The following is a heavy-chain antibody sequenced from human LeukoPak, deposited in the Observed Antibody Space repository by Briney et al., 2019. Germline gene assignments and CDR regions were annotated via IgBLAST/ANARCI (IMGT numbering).Heavy chain of an antibody. CDR3: ARSRARLPNRARIVGATSGFDY. D-gene: IGHD1-26*01. V-gene: IGHV3-23*01. CDR2: ISGSGGST. Sequence: GGSLRLSCAASGFTFSSYAMSWVRQAPGKGLEWVSAISGSGGSTYYADSVKGRFTISRDNSKNTLYLQMNSLRAEDTAVYYCARSRARLPNRARIVGATSGFDYWGQGTLVTVSS. J-gene: IGHJ4*02. CDR1: GFTFSSYA.